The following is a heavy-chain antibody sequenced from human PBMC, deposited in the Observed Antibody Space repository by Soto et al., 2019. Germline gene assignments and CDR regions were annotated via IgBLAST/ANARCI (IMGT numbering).Heavy chain of an antibody. CDR3: ARGLIVMLAGIEELINSHFDS. V-gene: IGHV4-31*03. D-gene: IGHD2-21*02. CDR1: DASINSGGYY. Sequence: PSETLSLTCTVSDASINSGGYYWSWIRQHPGKGLEWIGFIYYSGTTYYNPSLKSRVTTSVDTSKSQFSLRLSSVTAADTAVYYCARGLIVMLAGIEELINSHFDSWGQGTLVTVSS. J-gene: IGHJ4*02. CDR2: IYYSGTT.